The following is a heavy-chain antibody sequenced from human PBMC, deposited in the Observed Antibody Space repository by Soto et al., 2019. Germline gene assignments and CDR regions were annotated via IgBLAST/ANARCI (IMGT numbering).Heavy chain of an antibody. J-gene: IGHJ5*02. Sequence: SETLSLTCTVSGGSISSYYWSWIRQPPGKGLEWIGYTYYGGSANYNPSLESRVTFSVDASKNQFSLKLSSVTAADTAVYYCARHVAYYYGSGSYDPHRPWFDPWGQGTLVTVSS. D-gene: IGHD3-10*01. V-gene: IGHV4-59*08. CDR1: GGSISSYY. CDR3: ARHVAYYYGSGSYDPHRPWFDP. CDR2: TYYGGSA.